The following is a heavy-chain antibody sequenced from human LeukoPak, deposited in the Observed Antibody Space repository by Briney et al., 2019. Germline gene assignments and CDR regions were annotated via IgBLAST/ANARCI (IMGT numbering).Heavy chain of an antibody. D-gene: IGHD4-23*01. CDR2: IYYSGTA. Sequence: PSETLSLTCTVSGGSISSSTHYWNWIRQPPGKGPEWIGSIYYSGTAYYSPSLKSRVTISVDTSKNQFSLKLSSVTAADTAVYYCARMGALSFLRYGGNSLGRVFDYWGQGTLVTVSS. CDR1: GGSISSSTHY. J-gene: IGHJ4*02. V-gene: IGHV4-39*07. CDR3: ARMGALSFLRYGGNSLGRVFDY.